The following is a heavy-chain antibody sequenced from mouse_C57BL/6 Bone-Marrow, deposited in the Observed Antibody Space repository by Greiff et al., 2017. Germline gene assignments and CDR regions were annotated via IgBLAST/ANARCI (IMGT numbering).Heavy chain of an antibody. CDR2: ISDGGSYT. Sequence: EVQVVESGGGLVKPGGSLKLSCAASGFTFSSYAMSWVRQTPEKRLEWVATISDGGSYTYYPDNVKGRFTISRDNATNNLYLQMSHLKSEDTAMYYCARDNPLITTVVATPYAMDYWGQGTSVTVSS. J-gene: IGHJ4*01. CDR1: GFTFSSYA. D-gene: IGHD1-1*01. V-gene: IGHV5-4*01. CDR3: ARDNPLITTVVATPYAMDY.